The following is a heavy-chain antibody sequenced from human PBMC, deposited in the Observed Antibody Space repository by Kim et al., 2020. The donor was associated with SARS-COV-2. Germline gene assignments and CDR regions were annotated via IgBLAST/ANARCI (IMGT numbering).Heavy chain of an antibody. J-gene: IGHJ6*02. V-gene: IGHV1-18*04. CDR2: ISAYNGNT. Sequence: ASVKVSCKASGYTFTSYGISWVRQAPGQGLEWMGWISAYNGNTNYAQKLQGRVTMTTDTSTSTAYMELRSLRSDDTAVYYCARDHCSSTSCYSVGSPYYYYYGMDVWGQGTTVT. D-gene: IGHD2-2*01. CDR3: ARDHCSSTSCYSVGSPYYYYYGMDV. CDR1: GYTFTSYG.